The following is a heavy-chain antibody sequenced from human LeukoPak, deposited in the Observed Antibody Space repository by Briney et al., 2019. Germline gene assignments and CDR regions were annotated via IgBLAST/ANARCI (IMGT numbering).Heavy chain of an antibody. CDR1: GFTFTSYG. CDR2: ISAYNGNT. CDR3: ARDFRGIVVVPAAVHYYYYMDV. D-gene: IGHD2-2*01. Sequence: GASVKVSCKASGFTFTSYGISWVRQAPGQGLEWMGWISAYNGNTNYAQKLQGRVTMTTDTSTSTAYMELRSLRSDDTAVYYCARDFRGIVVVPAAVHYYYYMDVWGKGTTVTVSS. J-gene: IGHJ6*03. V-gene: IGHV1-18*01.